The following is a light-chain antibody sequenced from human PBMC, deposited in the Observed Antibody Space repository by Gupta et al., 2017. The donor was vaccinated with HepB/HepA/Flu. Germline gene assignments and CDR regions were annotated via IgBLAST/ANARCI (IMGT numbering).Light chain of an antibody. V-gene: IGKV4-1*01. CDR2: WAS. CDR3: QQNDRTPLT. J-gene: IGKJ4*01. CDR1: QSVLYSSNNKNY. Sequence: DIVMTQSPESLAVSLGEGATINCKSSQSVLYSSNNKNYLAWYQQKPGRPLKLLIYWASTRESGVPDRFSGSGSGTDFTLTISSLQAEDVAFYYCQQNDRTPLTFGRGTKVEIK.